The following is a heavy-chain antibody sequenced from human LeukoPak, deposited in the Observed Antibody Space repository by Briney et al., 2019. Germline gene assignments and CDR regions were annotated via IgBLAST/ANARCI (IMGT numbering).Heavy chain of an antibody. CDR1: GFIFKNYA. V-gene: IGHV3-7*01. CDR3: ARGDYYDSSGYFIDALDI. CDR2: IKQDGSQK. D-gene: IGHD3-22*01. J-gene: IGHJ3*02. Sequence: PGGSLRPSCAASGFIFKNYAMNWVRQAPGKGLEWVANIKQDGSQKFYVDSVKGRFTISRDNAKNSLYLQMNSLRVEDTALYYCARGDYYDSSGYFIDALDIWGQGTMVTVSS.